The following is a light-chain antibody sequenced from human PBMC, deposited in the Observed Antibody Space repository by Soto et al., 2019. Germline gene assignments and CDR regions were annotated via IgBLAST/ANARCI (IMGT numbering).Light chain of an antibody. V-gene: IGKV3-11*01. J-gene: IGKJ5*01. CDR2: DAS. Sequence: EIVLTQSPGTLSLSPWERATLSCRASQSVKTFLVWYQQRPGQAPRLLIHDASHRAAGIPARFSGSGFGTDFTLTISSLEPEDAAVYYCQQRSNWPPITFGQGTRLEIK. CDR3: QQRSNWPPIT. CDR1: QSVKTF.